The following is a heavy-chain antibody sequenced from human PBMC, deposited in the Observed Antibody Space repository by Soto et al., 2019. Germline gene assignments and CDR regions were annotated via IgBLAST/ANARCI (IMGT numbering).Heavy chain of an antibody. CDR3: ARDLASRVVPADNWFDP. CDR2: IIPILGIA. Sequence: VASVKLSCKDSGGTISSYTISWVRQAPGQGLEWMGRIIPILGIANYAQKFQGRVTITADKSTSTAYMELSSLRSEDTAVYYCARDLASRVVPADNWFDPWGQGTLVTV. CDR1: GGTISSYT. V-gene: IGHV1-69*04. J-gene: IGHJ5*02. D-gene: IGHD2-2*01.